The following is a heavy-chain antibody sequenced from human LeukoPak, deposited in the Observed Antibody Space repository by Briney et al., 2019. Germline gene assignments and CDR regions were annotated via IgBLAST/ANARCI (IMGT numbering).Heavy chain of an antibody. J-gene: IGHJ6*03. D-gene: IGHD4-17*01. Sequence: SVKVSCKAFGGSFSSEAISWVRQAPGQGLEWMGGIIPIFGTANYAQNFQGRVTITTDESTSTAYMELSSLRSEDTAVYYCARGLSPYGDYRYYNYYMDVWGKGTTVTVSS. CDR2: IIPIFGTA. V-gene: IGHV1-69*05. CDR3: ARGLSPYGDYRYYNYYMDV. CDR1: GGSFSSEA.